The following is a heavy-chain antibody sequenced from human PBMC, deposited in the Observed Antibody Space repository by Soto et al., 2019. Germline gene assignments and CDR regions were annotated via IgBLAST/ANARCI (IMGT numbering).Heavy chain of an antibody. D-gene: IGHD2-15*01. Sequence: QVQLVQSGAEVKKPGSSVKVSCKASGGTFSNDSFSWVRQAPGQGLEWMGGIIPMFDTPIYAQKFQDRVTITADESTSTAYMQLSSLRSGDTAVYYCARSGGLDRDFNYWGQGSLVTVSS. CDR1: GGTFSNDS. CDR2: IIPMFDTP. V-gene: IGHV1-69*12. J-gene: IGHJ4*02. CDR3: ARSGGLDRDFNY.